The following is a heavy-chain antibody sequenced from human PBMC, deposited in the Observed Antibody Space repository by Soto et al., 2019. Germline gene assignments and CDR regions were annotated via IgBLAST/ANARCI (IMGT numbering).Heavy chain of an antibody. J-gene: IGHJ4*02. CDR3: AKDNDWDRGGPFDY. CDR1: GFSFDDYG. V-gene: IGHV3-9*01. CDR2: ISWNSGYI. D-gene: IGHD3-9*01. Sequence: VQLVESGGGSVQPGRSLRLSCAASGFSFDDYGMHWVRHGPGKGLEWVSGISWNSGYIYYADSVKGRFTISRDNAKRSLYLQMDSLRTEDTALYYCAKDNDWDRGGPFDYWGKGILVTVSS.